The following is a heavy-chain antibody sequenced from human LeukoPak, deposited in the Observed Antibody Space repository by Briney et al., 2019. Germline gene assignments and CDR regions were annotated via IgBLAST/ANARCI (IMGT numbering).Heavy chain of an antibody. CDR1: GGSISSYY. J-gene: IGHJ5*02. Sequence: PSETLSLTCTVSGGSISSYYWSWIRQPPGKGLEWIGYIYYSGSTNYNPSLKSRVTISVDTSKNQFSLKLSSVTAADTAVYYCARVTIGMVRGVIGRNLIFDPWGQGTLVTVSS. V-gene: IGHV4-59*01. CDR3: ARVTIGMVRGVIGRNLIFDP. CDR2: IYYSGST. D-gene: IGHD3-10*01.